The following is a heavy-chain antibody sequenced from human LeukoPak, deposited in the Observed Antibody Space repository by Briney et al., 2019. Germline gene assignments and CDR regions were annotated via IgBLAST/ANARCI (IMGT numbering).Heavy chain of an antibody. J-gene: IGHJ4*02. Sequence: SGTLSLTCDVSGSSISTTNWWTWVRQPPGGGLEWIGEVHLNGRTHYSPSLESRVTMSVDMSENHVSLQLTSVTAADTAVYYCAREGGFYRPLDYSGPGTLVIVSA. D-gene: IGHD2/OR15-2a*01. V-gene: IGHV4-4*02. CDR1: GSSISTTNW. CDR2: VHLNGRT. CDR3: AREGGFYRPLDY.